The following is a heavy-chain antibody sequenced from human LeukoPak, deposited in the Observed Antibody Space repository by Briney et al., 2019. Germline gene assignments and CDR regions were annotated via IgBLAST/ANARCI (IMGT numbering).Heavy chain of an antibody. Sequence: QPWGALRLSCAASGFTFSSYVMHWVRQAPGKGLEWVAIISYDGSNEYYADSVKGQFTISRDNSKNTLYLQMNSLRAADTAVYYCAKGESDTAMAKGVRYYYYYMDVWGKGTTVTISS. CDR2: ISYDGSNE. D-gene: IGHD5-18*01. J-gene: IGHJ6*03. CDR1: GFTFSSYV. CDR3: AKGESDTAMAKGVRYYYYYMDV. V-gene: IGHV3-30*04.